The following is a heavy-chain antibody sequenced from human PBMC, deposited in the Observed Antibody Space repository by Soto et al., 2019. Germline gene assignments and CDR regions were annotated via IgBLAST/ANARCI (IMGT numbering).Heavy chain of an antibody. CDR1: GGSISSSSYY. CDR3: ARHDITGHCSTTSCPFDY. V-gene: IGHV4-39*01. Sequence: PSYTLSLTCTVAGGSISSSSYYWGWIRQPPGKGPEWIGSIYYSGNTYYNPSLKSRVIISVDTSKNQFSLKLNSVSAADTAVYYCARHDITGHCSTTSCPFDYWGQGTLVTASS. J-gene: IGHJ4*02. CDR2: IYYSGNT. D-gene: IGHD2-2*01.